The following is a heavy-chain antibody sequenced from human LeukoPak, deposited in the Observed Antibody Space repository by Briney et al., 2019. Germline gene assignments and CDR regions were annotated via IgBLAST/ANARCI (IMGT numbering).Heavy chain of an antibody. CDR3: ARDHWLLSSKTWYYYGMDV. CDR1: GGSISNYY. Sequence: SETLSLTCTVSGGSISNYYWSWIRQPPGKGLEWIGYISNSGSPDYSPSLKSRVTISAGTSKNQFSLILRSVTAADTAVYYCARDHWLLSSKTWYYYGMDVWGQGTTVTVSS. V-gene: IGHV4-59*01. CDR2: ISNSGSP. D-gene: IGHD3-9*01. J-gene: IGHJ6*02.